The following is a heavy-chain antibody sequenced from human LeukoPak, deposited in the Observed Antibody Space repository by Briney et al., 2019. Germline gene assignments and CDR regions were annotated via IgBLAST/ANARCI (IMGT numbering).Heavy chain of an antibody. Sequence: GRSLRLSCAASGFTFSNYAMHWVRQAPGKGLDWLAVISFDGSNKYYADSVKGRFTISRDNSKNTLYLQMNSLRPEDTALYYCARGLGYGGNSLPDYWGQGTLDTVSS. D-gene: IGHD4-23*01. CDR1: GFTFSNYA. CDR3: ARGLGYGGNSLPDY. CDR2: ISFDGSNK. V-gene: IGHV3-30*04. J-gene: IGHJ4*02.